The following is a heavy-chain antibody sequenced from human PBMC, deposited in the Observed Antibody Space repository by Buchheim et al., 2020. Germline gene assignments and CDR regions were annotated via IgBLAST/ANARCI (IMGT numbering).Heavy chain of an antibody. CDR2: INHSGST. CDR3: ARWSHPWLRRFGYFDY. Sequence: QVQLQQWGAGLLKPSETLSLTCAVYGGSFSGYYWSWIRQPPGKGLEWIGEINHSGSTNYNPSLKSRVTISVDTSKNQFSLKLSSVTAADTAVYYCARWSHPWLRRFGYFDYWGQGTL. J-gene: IGHJ4*02. D-gene: IGHD3-9*01. V-gene: IGHV4-34*01. CDR1: GGSFSGYY.